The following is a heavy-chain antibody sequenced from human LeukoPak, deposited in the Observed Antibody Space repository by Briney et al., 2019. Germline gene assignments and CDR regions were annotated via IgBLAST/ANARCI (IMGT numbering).Heavy chain of an antibody. J-gene: IGHJ3*02. CDR1: GFSFEDYA. CDR2: ITWNSGKI. Sequence: GRSLRLSCAASGFSFEDYAMHWVRQAPGKGLEWVSGITWNSGKIGYADSVKGRFTISRDNAKNSLYLQMNSLRVEDTAVYYCARFGEIIRDAFDIWGQGTMVTVSS. V-gene: IGHV3-9*01. D-gene: IGHD3-16*02. CDR3: ARFGEIIRDAFDI.